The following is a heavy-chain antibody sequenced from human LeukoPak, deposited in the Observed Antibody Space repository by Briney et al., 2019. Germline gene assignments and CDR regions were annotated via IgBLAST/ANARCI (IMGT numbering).Heavy chain of an antibody. CDR3: ARMSGYYDY. J-gene: IGHJ4*02. V-gene: IGHV3-21*01. CDR2: VSGTRTYI. Sequence: KSGGSLRLSCAASGFTFSSYEMNWVRQAPGKGLEWVSSVSGTRTYIYYADSVKGRFTISRDNAKNSLYLQMNSLRAEDTAVYYCARMSGYYDYWGQGTLVTVSS. CDR1: GFTFSSYE.